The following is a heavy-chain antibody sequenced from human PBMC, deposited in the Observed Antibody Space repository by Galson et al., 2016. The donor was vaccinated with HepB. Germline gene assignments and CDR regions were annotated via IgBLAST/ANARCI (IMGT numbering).Heavy chain of an antibody. CDR2: IYYTGTT. CDR3: AREGPVTAYFDF. V-gene: IGHV4-39*07. J-gene: IGHJ4*02. D-gene: IGHD2-21*02. CDR1: GGSIIINNHY. Sequence: ETLSLPCTVSGGSIIINNHYWAWIRQPPGKGLAWIGTIYYTGTTWYNPSLRSRVTISVDTSQNQFSLGLSSVTAADTAVYYCAREGPVTAYFDFWGQGALITVSS.